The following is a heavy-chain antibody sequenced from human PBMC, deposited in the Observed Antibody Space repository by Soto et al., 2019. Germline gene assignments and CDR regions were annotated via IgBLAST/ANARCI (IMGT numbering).Heavy chain of an antibody. J-gene: IGHJ4*02. CDR2: IIPIFGTA. Sequence: ASVKVSCKASGGTFSSYAISWVRQAPGQGLEWMGGIIPIFGTANYAQKFQGRVTITADESTSTAYMELSSLRSEDTAVYYCARGYDFWSGQHDYWGQGTLVTVSS. CDR3: ARGYDFWSGQHDY. CDR1: GGTFSSYA. D-gene: IGHD3-3*01. V-gene: IGHV1-69*13.